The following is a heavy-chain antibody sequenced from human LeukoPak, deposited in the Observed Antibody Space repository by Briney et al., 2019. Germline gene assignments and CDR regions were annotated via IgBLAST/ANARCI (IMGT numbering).Heavy chain of an antibody. CDR2: MNPNSGNT. CDR1: GYTSTSYD. D-gene: IGHD3-22*01. CDR3: ARDYYYDSSGYYFGYYYYYYMDV. Sequence: GASVKVSCKASGYTSTSYDINWVRQATGQGLEWMGWMNPNSGNTGYAQKFQGRVTMTRNTSISTAYMELSSLRSEDTAVYYCARDYYYDSSGYYFGYYYYYYMDVWGKGTTVTVSS. J-gene: IGHJ6*03. V-gene: IGHV1-8*01.